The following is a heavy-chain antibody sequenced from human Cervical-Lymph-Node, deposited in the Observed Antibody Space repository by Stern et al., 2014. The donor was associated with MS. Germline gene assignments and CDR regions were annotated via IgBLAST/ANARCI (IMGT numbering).Heavy chain of an antibody. CDR2: ITPMFGAP. V-gene: IGHV1-69*01. J-gene: IGHJ4*02. Sequence: VHLVESGAEVKKPGSSVTISCKASGGTFSTYSYTWVRQAPGQGLEWVGGITPMFGAPNYAQKFQDRVTITADESTTTAYLELTSLRSEDTAVYFCARRIPPSIDHWGQGTLVTVSS. CDR3: ARRIPPSIDH. D-gene: IGHD2-2*02. CDR1: GGTFSTYS.